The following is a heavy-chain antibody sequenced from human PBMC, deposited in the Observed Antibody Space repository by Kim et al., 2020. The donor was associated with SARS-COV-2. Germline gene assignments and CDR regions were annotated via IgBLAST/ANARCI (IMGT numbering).Heavy chain of an antibody. CDR3: ARIRSSSWYWAVGAFDI. D-gene: IGHD6-13*01. J-gene: IGHJ3*02. CDR1: GYSFTSYW. V-gene: IGHV5-51*01. CDR2: IYPGDSDT. Sequence: GESLKISCKGSGYSFTSYWIGWVRQMPGKGLEWMGIIYPGDSDTRYSPSFQGQVTISADKSISTAYLQWSSLKASDTAMYYCARIRSSSWYWAVGAFDIWGQGTMVTVSS.